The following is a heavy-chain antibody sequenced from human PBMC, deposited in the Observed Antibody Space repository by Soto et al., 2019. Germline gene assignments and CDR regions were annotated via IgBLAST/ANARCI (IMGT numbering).Heavy chain of an antibody. CDR1: GYPFTYYD. D-gene: IGHD4-17*01. J-gene: IGHJ2*01. CDR2: MNPKSGNT. V-gene: IGHV1-8*01. Sequence: QVQLVQSGAEVKKPGASVRVSCQASGYPFTYYDINWVRQATGQGLEWIGWMNPKSGNTGSAQRFQGGLTMTRNTSINTAYMELTGLTSEDGAVYFCARVHTATTYFDVWGRGTPVTVSS. CDR3: ARVHTATTYFDV.